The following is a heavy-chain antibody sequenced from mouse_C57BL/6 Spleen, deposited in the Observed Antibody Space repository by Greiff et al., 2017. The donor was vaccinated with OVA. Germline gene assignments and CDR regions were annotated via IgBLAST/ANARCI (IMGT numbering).Heavy chain of an antibody. Sequence: VQLQQSGAELVRPGASVKLSCTASGFNIKDDYMHWVKQRPEQGLEWIGWIDPENGDTEYASKFQGKATITADTSSNTAYLQLSSLTSEDSAVYYCARSYYYGSSYFYAMDYWGQGTSVTVSS. D-gene: IGHD1-1*01. J-gene: IGHJ4*01. CDR3: ARSYYYGSSYFYAMDY. CDR1: GFNIKDDY. V-gene: IGHV14-4*01. CDR2: IDPENGDT.